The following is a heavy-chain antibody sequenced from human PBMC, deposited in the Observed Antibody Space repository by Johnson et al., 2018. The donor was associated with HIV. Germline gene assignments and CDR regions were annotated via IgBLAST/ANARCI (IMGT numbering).Heavy chain of an antibody. CDR1: GFTFSSYG. CDR2: ISYDGSNK. Sequence: QVQLVESGGGVVQPGRSLRLSCAASGFTFSSYGMHWVRQAPGKGLEWVAVISYDGSNKYYADSVKGRFTISRDNSKNTLYLQMNSLGAEDTAVYYCASPGTVVTGLAFDIWGQGTMVTVSS. V-gene: IGHV3-30*03. D-gene: IGHD4-23*01. CDR3: ASPGTVVTGLAFDI. J-gene: IGHJ3*02.